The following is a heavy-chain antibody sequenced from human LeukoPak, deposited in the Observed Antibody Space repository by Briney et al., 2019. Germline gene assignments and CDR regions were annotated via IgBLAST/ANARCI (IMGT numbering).Heavy chain of an antibody. Sequence: ASVTVSCKASGYTFTTYHMHWVRQAPGQGLEWMGIIKSSGVTTTYAQKFQGRVTMTRDTSTSTVYMELSGLRSDDTAVYYCARERDSTFNFDYWGQGTLVTVSS. V-gene: IGHV1-46*01. CDR1: GYTFTTYH. D-gene: IGHD2/OR15-2a*01. CDR3: ARERDSTFNFDY. J-gene: IGHJ4*02. CDR2: IKSSGVTT.